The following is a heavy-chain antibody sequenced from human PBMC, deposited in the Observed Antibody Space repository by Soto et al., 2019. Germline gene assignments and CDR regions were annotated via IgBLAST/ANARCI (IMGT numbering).Heavy chain of an antibody. CDR3: AKGADYGGNSMGYFDC. CDR1: GFTFNNYA. D-gene: IGHD4-17*01. Sequence: EVHLLESGGGLVQPGGSLRLSCAASGFTFNNYAMAWVRQAPGKGLEWVSAISGSGGSTYYADSVKGRFTISRDNSKKMLYLQMNSLRAEDTAVYYCAKGADYGGNSMGYFDCWGQGTLVTVPS. CDR2: ISGSGGST. J-gene: IGHJ4*02. V-gene: IGHV3-23*01.